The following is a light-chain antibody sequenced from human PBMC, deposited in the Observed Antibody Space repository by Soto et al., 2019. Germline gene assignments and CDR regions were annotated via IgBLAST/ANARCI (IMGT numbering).Light chain of an antibody. J-gene: IGLJ1*01. V-gene: IGLV2-14*01. CDR3: SSYTSSYTLV. CDR2: EVS. CDR1: SSDIGGYNY. Sequence: QSALTQPASVSGSPGQSITISCTGTSSDIGGYNYVSWYQQHPGKAPKLMIFEVSDRPSGVSNRFSGSKSGNTASLTISGLQAEDEAHYYCSSYTSSYTLVLGTGTMVTVL.